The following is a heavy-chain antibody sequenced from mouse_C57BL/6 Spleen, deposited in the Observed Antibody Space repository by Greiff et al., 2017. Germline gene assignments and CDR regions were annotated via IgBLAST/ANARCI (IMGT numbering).Heavy chain of an antibody. CDR2: IYPSDSET. J-gene: IGHJ2*01. V-gene: IGHV1-61*01. CDR3: AIYGYDDGVNFFDY. Sequence: QVQLQQPGAELVRPGSSVKLSCKASGYTFTSYWMDWVKQRPGQGLEWIGNIYPSDSETHYNQKFKDKATLTVDKSSSTAYMQLSSLTSEDSAVYYCAIYGYDDGVNFFDYWGQGTTLTVSS. D-gene: IGHD2-2*01. CDR1: GYTFTSYW.